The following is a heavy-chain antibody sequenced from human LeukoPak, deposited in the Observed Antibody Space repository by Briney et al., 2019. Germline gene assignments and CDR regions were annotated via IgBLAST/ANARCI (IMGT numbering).Heavy chain of an antibody. J-gene: IGHJ3*02. CDR3: ARKGRITMVQGVIGDAFDI. V-gene: IGHV3-7*01. Sequence: GGSLRLSCAASGFTFSTYWMSWVRQAPGKGLEXXXXXXXXXSEKYYVDSVKGRFTISRDNAKNSLYLQMNSLRAEDTAVYYCARKGRITMVQGVIGDAFDIWGQGTMVTVSS. D-gene: IGHD3-10*01. CDR1: GFTFSTYW. CDR2: XXXXXSEK.